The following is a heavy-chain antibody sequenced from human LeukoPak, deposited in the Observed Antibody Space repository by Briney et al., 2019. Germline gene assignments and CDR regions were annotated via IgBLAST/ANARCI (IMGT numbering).Heavy chain of an antibody. CDR1: GGSISSYY. CDR2: IYTSGST. D-gene: IGHD3-16*01. J-gene: IGHJ5*02. V-gene: IGHV4-4*07. CDR3: ASEEQDYDYVWGPNWFDP. Sequence: SETLSLTCTVSGGSISSYYWSWIRQPAGKGLEWIGRIYTSGSTNYSPSLKGRVTMSVDTSKNQFSLKLSSVTAADTAVYYCASEEQDYDYVWGPNWFDPWGQGTLVTVSS.